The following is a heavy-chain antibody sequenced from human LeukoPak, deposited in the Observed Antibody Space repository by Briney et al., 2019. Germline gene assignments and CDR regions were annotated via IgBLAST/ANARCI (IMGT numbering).Heavy chain of an antibody. CDR3: ARLYSSGWYGVLFYDY. CDR1: GGSFSGYY. D-gene: IGHD6-19*01. V-gene: IGHV4-34*01. J-gene: IGHJ4*02. Sequence: SETLSLTCAVYGGSFSGYYWSWIRQPPGKGLEWIGEINHSGSTNYNPSLKSRVTISVDTSKNQFSLKLSSVTAADTAVYYCARLYSSGWYGVLFYDYWGQGTLVTVSS. CDR2: INHSGST.